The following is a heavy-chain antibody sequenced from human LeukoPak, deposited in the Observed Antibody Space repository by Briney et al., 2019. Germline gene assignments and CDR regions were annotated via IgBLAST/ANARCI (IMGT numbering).Heavy chain of an antibody. Sequence: PSETLSLTCTVSGGSIRSSHWSWIRQPPRKGPEVIGYIYYSGTSNYNPSLKSRVTMSVDTSNNQFSLKLNSVTAADTAVYYCAKAAGYSTIYWFDPWGQGTLVTVSS. CDR1: GGSIRSSH. J-gene: IGHJ5*02. CDR3: AKAAGYSTIYWFDP. V-gene: IGHV4-59*01. CDR2: IYYSGTS. D-gene: IGHD6-13*01.